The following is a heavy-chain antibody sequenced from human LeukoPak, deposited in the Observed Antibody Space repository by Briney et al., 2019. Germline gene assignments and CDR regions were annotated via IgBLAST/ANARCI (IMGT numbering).Heavy chain of an antibody. CDR1: GGSISSGGYY. J-gene: IGHJ3*02. CDR2: IYYSGST. Sequence: SETLSLTCTDSGGSISSGGYYWSWIRQHPGKGLEWIGYIYYSGSTYYNPSLKSRVTISVDTSKNQFSLKLSSVTAADTAVYYCARQMGRRITIFGVVIIREAFDIWGQGTMVTVSS. CDR3: ARQMGRRITIFGVVIIREAFDI. V-gene: IGHV4-31*03. D-gene: IGHD3-3*01.